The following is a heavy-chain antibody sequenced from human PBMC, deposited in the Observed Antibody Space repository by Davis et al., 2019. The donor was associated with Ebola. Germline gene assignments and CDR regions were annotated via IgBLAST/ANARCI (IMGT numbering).Heavy chain of an antibody. V-gene: IGHV3-30*18. CDR3: AKDMVITASY. CDR1: GFTFSSYG. CDR2: ISYDGSNK. Sequence: GESLKISCAASGFTFSSYGMHWVRQAPGKGLEWVAVISYDGSNKYYADSVKGRFTISRDNSKNTLYLQMNSLRAEDTAVYYCAKDMVITASYWGQGTLVTVSS. J-gene: IGHJ4*02. D-gene: IGHD5-18*01.